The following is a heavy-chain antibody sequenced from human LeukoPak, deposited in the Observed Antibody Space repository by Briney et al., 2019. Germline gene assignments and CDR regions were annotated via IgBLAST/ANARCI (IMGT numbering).Heavy chain of an antibody. Sequence: SETLSLTCTVSGGSISSNTYYWDWIRQPPGKGLECIGSIYYGGSTYYNPSLKSRAIISVDTSKNQFSLKLSSVTPANTAVYYCARAYYYASSAFDIWGQGTMVTVSS. CDR3: ARAYYYASSAFDI. J-gene: IGHJ3*02. V-gene: IGHV4-39*01. CDR2: IYYGGST. CDR1: GGSISSNTYY. D-gene: IGHD3-22*01.